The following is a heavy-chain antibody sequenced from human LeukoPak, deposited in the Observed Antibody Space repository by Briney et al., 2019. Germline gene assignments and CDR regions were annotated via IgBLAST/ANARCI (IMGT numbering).Heavy chain of an antibody. CDR2: INWNGGST. CDR3: AREVAVAGLGAFDI. Sequence: GGSLRLSCAASGFTFDDCGMSWVRQAPGKGLEWVSGINWNGGSTGYADSVKGRFTISRDNAKNSLYLQMNSLRAEDTAVYYCAREVAVAGLGAFDIWGQGTMVTVSS. D-gene: IGHD6-19*01. CDR1: GFTFDDCG. V-gene: IGHV3-20*04. J-gene: IGHJ3*02.